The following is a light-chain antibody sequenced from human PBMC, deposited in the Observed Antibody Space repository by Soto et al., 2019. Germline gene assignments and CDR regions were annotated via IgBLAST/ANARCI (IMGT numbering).Light chain of an antibody. CDR2: DNN. J-gene: IGLJ2*01. CDR1: SSNIGNNY. V-gene: IGLV1-51*01. Sequence: QSVLTQPPSVSAAPGQKVTISCSGSSSNIGNNYVSWYQQLPGTAPKLLIYDNNKRPSGIPDRFSGSKSGTSASLAISGLQPEDESTYYCQSYDSSLSVLFGGGTKVTVL. CDR3: QSYDSSLSVL.